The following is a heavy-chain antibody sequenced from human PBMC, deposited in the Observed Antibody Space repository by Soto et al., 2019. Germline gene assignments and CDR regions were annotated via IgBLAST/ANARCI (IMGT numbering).Heavy chain of an antibody. Sequence: SETLSLTCTVSGGSISSGDYYWNWIRQPPGKGLEWIGFIYYSGSTYYNPSLKSRVTISVDTSKNQFSVRLTSVTAADTAVYYCAREPYDYDRSGHFDYWGQGTLVTVSS. CDR1: GGSISSGDYY. J-gene: IGHJ4*02. V-gene: IGHV4-30-4*01. D-gene: IGHD3-22*01. CDR2: IYYSGST. CDR3: AREPYDYDRSGHFDY.